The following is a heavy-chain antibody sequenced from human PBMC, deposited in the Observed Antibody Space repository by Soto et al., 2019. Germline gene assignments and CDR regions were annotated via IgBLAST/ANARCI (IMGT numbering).Heavy chain of an antibody. CDR3: ASPSPRYSSTWTYYYSYGMDV. CDR1: GYSFTSYW. D-gene: IGHD6-13*01. V-gene: IGHV5-10-1*01. J-gene: IGHJ6*02. CDR2: IDPSDSYT. Sequence: GESLKISCKGSGYSFTSYWISWVRQMPGKGLEWMGRIDPSDSYTNYSPSFQGHVTISADKSTSTAYLQWSSLKASDTAMYYCASPSPRYSSTWTYYYSYGMDVWGQGTTVTVSS.